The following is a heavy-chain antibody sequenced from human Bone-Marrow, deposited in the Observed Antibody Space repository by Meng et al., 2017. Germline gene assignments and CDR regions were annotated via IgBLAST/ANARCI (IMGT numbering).Heavy chain of an antibody. V-gene: IGHV3-48*04. CDR3: ARDHSGYDFWSGYSLSYYYYGMDV. CDR1: GFTFSSYS. J-gene: IGHJ6*02. Sequence: GSLKISCAASGFTFSSYSMNWVRQAPGKGLEWVSSISSSGSTIYYADSVKGRFTISRDNAKNSLYLQMNSLRAEDTAVYYCARDHSGYDFWSGYSLSYYYYGMDVWGQGTMVTVSS. D-gene: IGHD3-3*01. CDR2: ISSSGSTI.